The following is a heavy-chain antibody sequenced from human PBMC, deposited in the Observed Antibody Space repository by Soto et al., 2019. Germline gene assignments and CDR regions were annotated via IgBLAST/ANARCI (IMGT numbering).Heavy chain of an antibody. J-gene: IGHJ6*02. V-gene: IGHV4-59*01. CDR1: GGSIGSYY. D-gene: IGHD3-3*01. Sequence: QVQLQESGPGLVKPSETLYLTCTVSGGSIGSYYSNWIRQPPGKGLEWIGYIYYSGSTNYNPSLKSRVTISVDTSKNQSSLKLSSVTAADTAVYYCARDGGFYYGMDVWGQGTTVTVS. CDR2: IYYSGST. CDR3: ARDGGFYYGMDV.